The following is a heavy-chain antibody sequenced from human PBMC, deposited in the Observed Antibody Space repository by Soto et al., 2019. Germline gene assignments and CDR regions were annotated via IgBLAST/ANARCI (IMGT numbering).Heavy chain of an antibody. Sequence: GGSLRLSCAASGFTFSSYAMSWVRQAPGKGLEWVSAISGSGGSTYYADSVKGRFTISRDNSKNTLYLQMNSLRAEDTAVYYCAKSQFNRYGSGSYYKSGYYYYGMDVWGQGTTVTVSS. CDR1: GFTFSSYA. J-gene: IGHJ6*02. CDR3: AKSQFNRYGSGSYYKSGYYYYGMDV. D-gene: IGHD3-10*01. V-gene: IGHV3-23*01. CDR2: ISGSGGST.